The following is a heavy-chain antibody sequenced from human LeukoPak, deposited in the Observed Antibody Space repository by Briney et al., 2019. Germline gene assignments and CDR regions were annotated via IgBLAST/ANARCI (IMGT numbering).Heavy chain of an antibody. CDR1: GGSISSGGYS. CDR2: IYHSGST. V-gene: IGHV4-30-2*01. J-gene: IGHJ3*02. CDR3: ARAATSEAFDI. Sequence: PSQTLSLTCAVSGGSISSGGYSWSWIRQPPGKGLEWIGYIYHSGSTYYNPSLKSRVTISVDGSKNQFSLKLSSVTAADTAVYYCARAATSEAFDIWGQGTMVTVSS.